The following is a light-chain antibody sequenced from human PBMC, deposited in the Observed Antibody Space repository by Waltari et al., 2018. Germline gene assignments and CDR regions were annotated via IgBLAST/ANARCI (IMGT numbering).Light chain of an antibody. Sequence: QSALTQPRSVSGSPGQSVTISCTGTSSDVGGYNYVSWYQHHPGKAPKLMIYEVSKRPAGGPVRFSGSQSVSTASLTVSGLQAEDEADYYCSSYAGNNVYVFGSGTKVTVL. CDR2: EVS. CDR3: SSYAGNNVYV. CDR1: SSDVGGYNY. V-gene: IGLV2-11*01. J-gene: IGLJ1*01.